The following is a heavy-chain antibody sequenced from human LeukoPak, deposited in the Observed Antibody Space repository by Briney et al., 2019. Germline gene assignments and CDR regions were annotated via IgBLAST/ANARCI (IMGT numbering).Heavy chain of an antibody. V-gene: IGHV4-39*07. Sequence: SEPLSLTCTVSGGSIGSGTYYWGWIRQSPGKGLEWIGSIYYSGSTNYNPSLKSRVTISVDTSKNQFSLKLSSVTAADTAVYYCARESSIVGAFYYFDYWGQGTLVTVSS. D-gene: IGHD1-26*01. J-gene: IGHJ4*02. CDR3: ARESSIVGAFYYFDY. CDR1: GGSIGSGTYY. CDR2: IYYSGST.